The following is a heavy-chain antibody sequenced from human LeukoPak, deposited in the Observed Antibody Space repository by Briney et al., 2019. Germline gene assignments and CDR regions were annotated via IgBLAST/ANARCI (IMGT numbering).Heavy chain of an antibody. CDR3: AREPCSGGSCYWAGSGDYFDY. D-gene: IGHD2-15*01. CDR2: INPSGGST. CDR1: GYTFTSYG. Sequence: ASVKVSCKASGYTFTSYGISWVRQAPGQGLEWMGIINPSGGSTSYAQKFQGRVTMTRDTSTSTVYMELSSLRSEDTAVYYCAREPCSGGSCYWAGSGDYFDYWGQGTLVTVSS. J-gene: IGHJ4*02. V-gene: IGHV1-46*01.